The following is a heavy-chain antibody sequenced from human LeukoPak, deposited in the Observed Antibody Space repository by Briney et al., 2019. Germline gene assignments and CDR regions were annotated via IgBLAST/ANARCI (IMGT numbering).Heavy chain of an antibody. Sequence: SVKVSCKASGGTFSSYAISWVRQAPGQGLEWMGRIIPILGIANYAQKFQGRVTITADKSTSTAYMELSSLRSEDTAVYYCARDPPSPPMVRGAKYDYWGQGTLVTVSS. CDR3: ARDPPSPPMVRGAKYDY. J-gene: IGHJ4*02. V-gene: IGHV1-69*04. D-gene: IGHD3-10*01. CDR2: IIPILGIA. CDR1: GGTFSSYA.